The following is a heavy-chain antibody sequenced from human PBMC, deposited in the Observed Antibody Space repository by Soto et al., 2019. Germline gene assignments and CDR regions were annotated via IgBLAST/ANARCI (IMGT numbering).Heavy chain of an antibody. CDR2: ISSGSSYI. CDR1: GFTFSTYN. V-gene: IGHV3-21*01. CDR3: VRGGSYMDV. J-gene: IGHJ6*03. Sequence: GGSLRLSCAASGFTFSTYNMNWVRLAPGKGLEWVSSISSGSSYIYYADSVRGRFTISRDNAKNSLDLQMDSLRAEDAAVYYCVRGGSYMDVWGNGTTVTVS.